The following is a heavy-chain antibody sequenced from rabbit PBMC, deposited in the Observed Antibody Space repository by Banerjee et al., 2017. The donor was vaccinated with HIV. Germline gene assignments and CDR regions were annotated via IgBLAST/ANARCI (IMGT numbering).Heavy chain of an antibody. Sequence: QSLEESGGDLVKPGASLTLTCTASGFSLNSSYWISWVRQAPGKGLEWIANVCGGCSGDTYYANWAKGRFTITRSTSLNTVTLQLNSLTAADTATYFCARDLSSSGWSDFALWGQGTLVTVS. D-gene: IGHD4-1*01. J-gene: IGHJ4*01. CDR3: ARDLSSSGWSDFAL. CDR1: GFSLNSSYW. CDR2: VCGGCSGDT. V-gene: IGHV1S40*01.